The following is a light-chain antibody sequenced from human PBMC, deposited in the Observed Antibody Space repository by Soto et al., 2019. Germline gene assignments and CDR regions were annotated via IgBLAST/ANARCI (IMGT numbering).Light chain of an antibody. CDR2: DAS. J-gene: IGKJ1*01. CDR1: QSFSTW. CDR3: QQYNSYSGT. V-gene: IGKV1-5*01. Sequence: DIQMTQSPSTLSASVGDRVTITCRASQSFSTWLAWYQQKPGKAPNLLIYDASSLESGVPSRFSGSGSGTEFTLTISSPQPDDFATYYCQQYNSYSGTFGQGTKVEIK.